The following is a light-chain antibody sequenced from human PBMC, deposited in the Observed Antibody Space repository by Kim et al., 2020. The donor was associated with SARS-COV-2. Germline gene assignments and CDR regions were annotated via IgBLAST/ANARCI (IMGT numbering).Light chain of an antibody. CDR1: KLGSKY. CDR3: QAWDSTTVI. J-gene: IGLJ2*01. Sequence: VSLGQTASITCSGDKLGSKYVCWYQQRPGQSPLLIIYEDDKRPSGIPERFSGSNSGGTATLTISGTQSLDEADYYCQAWDSTTVIFGGGTELTVL. V-gene: IGLV3-1*01. CDR2: EDD.